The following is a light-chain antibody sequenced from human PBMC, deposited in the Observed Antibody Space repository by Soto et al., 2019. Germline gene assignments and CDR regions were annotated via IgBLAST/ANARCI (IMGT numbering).Light chain of an antibody. Sequence: QSALTQPASVSGSPGQSITISCTGSSSDIGAYNYVSWFQQYPGKAPKLIISEVSNRPSGVSNRFSGSKSGTAASLTISGLQTEDEADYFCFSFTTDWTHVFGTGTNPTVL. CDR2: EVS. V-gene: IGLV2-14*01. CDR1: SSDIGAYNY. J-gene: IGLJ1*01. CDR3: FSFTTDWTHV.